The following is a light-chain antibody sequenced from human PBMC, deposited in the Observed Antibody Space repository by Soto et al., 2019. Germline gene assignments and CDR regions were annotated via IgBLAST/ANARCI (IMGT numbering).Light chain of an antibody. Sequence: MTQSPSSLSASVGATVTLTCRASQSVDNYLKWYQQKPGQAPRLLIYGASSRATGIPDRFSGSGSGTDFTLTISSLQSEDFAVYYCHQYNNWPPWTFGQGTKVDIK. CDR2: GAS. J-gene: IGKJ1*01. CDR3: HQYNNWPPWT. CDR1: QSVDNY. V-gene: IGKV3D-15*01.